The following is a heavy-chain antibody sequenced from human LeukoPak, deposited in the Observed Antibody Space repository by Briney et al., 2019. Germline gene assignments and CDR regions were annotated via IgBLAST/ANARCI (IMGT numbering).Heavy chain of an antibody. V-gene: IGHV4-34*01. CDR1: GGSFSGYY. J-gene: IGHJ6*03. CDR2: INHSGST. CDR3: ARGCHSNLYYYYYMDV. D-gene: IGHD4-11*01. Sequence: SETLSLTCAVYGGSFSGYYWSWIRQPPGKGLEWIGEINHSGSTNYNPSLKSRVTISVDTSKNQFSLKLSSVTAADTAVYYCARGCHSNLYYYYYMDVWGKGTMVTVSS.